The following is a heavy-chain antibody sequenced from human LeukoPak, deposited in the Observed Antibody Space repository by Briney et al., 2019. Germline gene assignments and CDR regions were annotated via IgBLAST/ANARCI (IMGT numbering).Heavy chain of an antibody. CDR3: ARDSGYEI. J-gene: IGHJ4*02. V-gene: IGHV3-30-3*01. Sequence: GGSLRLSCAASGFTFSDFAMHWIRQAPGKGLEWVAILSFDGSHKYYTDSVKGRFTISRDNSKNTLYLQMNSLRAEDTAVYYCARDSGYEIWGQGTLVTVSS. CDR1: GFTFSDFA. D-gene: IGHD5-12*01. CDR2: LSFDGSHK.